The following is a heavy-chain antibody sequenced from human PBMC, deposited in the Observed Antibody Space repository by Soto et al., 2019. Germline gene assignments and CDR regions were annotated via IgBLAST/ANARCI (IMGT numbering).Heavy chain of an antibody. J-gene: IGHJ6*02. CDR3: AKAQSFYYYGMDG. CDR1: GFPFNRYS. CDR2: ISGSGGST. Sequence: VGSLRLSCAASGFPFNRYSMSWVRQAPGKGLEWVSAISGSGGSTYYADSVKGRFTISRDNSKNTLYLQMNSLRAEDTSLYYCAKAQSFYYYGMDGWGQGTTVTVSS. D-gene: IGHD3-16*02. V-gene: IGHV3-23*01.